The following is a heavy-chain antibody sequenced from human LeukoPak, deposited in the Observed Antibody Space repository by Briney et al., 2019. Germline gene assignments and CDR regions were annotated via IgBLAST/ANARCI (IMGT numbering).Heavy chain of an antibody. Sequence: PGGSLRLSCAASGFTFSTSDMNWARQAPGEGLEWVSSISSTGSYIYFADSVKGRFTFSRDNAKNSLYLQMNSLRVEDTAVYYCARDRGSGHASDYWGQGTLVTVSS. CDR3: ARDRGSGHASDY. J-gene: IGHJ4*02. D-gene: IGHD3-10*01. V-gene: IGHV3-21*01. CDR2: ISSTGSYI. CDR1: GFTFSTSD.